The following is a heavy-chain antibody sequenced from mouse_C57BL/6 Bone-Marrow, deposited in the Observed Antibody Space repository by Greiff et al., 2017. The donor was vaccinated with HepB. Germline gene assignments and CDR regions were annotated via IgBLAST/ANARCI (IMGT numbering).Heavy chain of an antibody. V-gene: IGHV1-64*01. CDR3: ARRRGDWYFDV. CDR1: GYTFTSYW. J-gene: IGHJ1*03. Sequence: QVQLKQPGAELVKPGASVKLSCKASGYTFTSYWMHWVKQRPGQGLEWIGMIHPNSGSTNYNEKFKSKATLTVDKSSSTAYMQLSSLTSEDSAVYYCARRRGDWYFDVWGTGTTVTVSS. CDR2: IHPNSGST.